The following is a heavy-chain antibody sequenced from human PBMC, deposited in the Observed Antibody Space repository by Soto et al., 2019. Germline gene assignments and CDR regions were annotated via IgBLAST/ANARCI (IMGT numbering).Heavy chain of an antibody. V-gene: IGHV3-7*01. CDR1: GFTFSSYW. CDR3: ARVGVVVAAGHYYYYMDV. CDR2: IKQDGSEK. J-gene: IGHJ6*03. D-gene: IGHD2-15*01. Sequence: GGSLRLSCAASGFTFSSYWMCWVRQAPGKGLEWVANIKQDGSEKYCVDSVKGRFTISRDNTKNSLYLQMNSLRADDTAVYYCARVGVVVAAGHYYYYMDVWGKGTTVTVSS.